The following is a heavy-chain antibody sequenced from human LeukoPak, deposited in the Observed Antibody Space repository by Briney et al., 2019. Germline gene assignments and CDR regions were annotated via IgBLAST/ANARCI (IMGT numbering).Heavy chain of an antibody. J-gene: IGHJ1*01. CDR2: ISYTGHTQ. V-gene: IGHV3-30*18. D-gene: IGHD4-11*01. CDR3: AKETTIMTAPWYFQD. Sequence: GRSLRLSCAASGFTFSNYGMHWVRQAPGKGLEWVAVISYTGHTQYYLDSVKGRFTISRDNSKNTLYLQMDSLRTEDTAVYYCAKETTIMTAPWYFQDWSQGTLVSVSS. CDR1: GFTFSNYG.